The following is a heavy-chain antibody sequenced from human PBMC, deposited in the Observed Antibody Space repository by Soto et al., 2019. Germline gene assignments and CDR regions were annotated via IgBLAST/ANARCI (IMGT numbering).Heavy chain of an antibody. CDR3: ARLGYCSGGSCYAIPYFDY. V-gene: IGHV4-31*03. Sequence: SDTLSLTCTVSGGSISSGGYYWSWIRQHPGKGLEWIGYIYYSGSTYYNPSLKSRVTISVDTSKNQFSLKLSSVTAADTAVYYCARLGYCSGGSCYAIPYFDYWGQGTLVTVSS. CDR2: IYYSGST. D-gene: IGHD2-15*01. J-gene: IGHJ4*02. CDR1: GGSISSGGYY.